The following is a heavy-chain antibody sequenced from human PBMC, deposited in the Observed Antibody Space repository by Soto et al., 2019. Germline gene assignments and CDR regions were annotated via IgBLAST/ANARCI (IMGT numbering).Heavy chain of an antibody. V-gene: IGHV3-23*01. D-gene: IGHD6-13*01. J-gene: IGHJ4*02. Sequence: GGSLRLSCAASGFTFSSYAMSWVRQAPGKGLEWVSAISGSGGSTYYADSVKGRFTISRDNSKNTLYLQMNSLRAEDTAVYYCVKDSAKQQLVLSSGDYWGQGTLVTVSS. CDR3: VKDSAKQQLVLSSGDY. CDR2: ISGSGGST. CDR1: GFTFSSYA.